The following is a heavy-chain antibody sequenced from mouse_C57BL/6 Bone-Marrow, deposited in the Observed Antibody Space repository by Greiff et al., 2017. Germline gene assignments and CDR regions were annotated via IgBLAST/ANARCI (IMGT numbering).Heavy chain of an antibody. V-gene: IGHV1-55*01. CDR3: GRRLTDY. CDR2: IYPGSGST. Sequence: VQLQQPGAELVKPGASVKMSCKASGYTFTGYWITWVKQRPGQGLEWIGDIYPGSGSTKYDEKFQSKATLTVDTSSSTAYMQLSSLTSEDSAVXYCGRRLTDYWGQGTAVTVSS. J-gene: IGHJ4*01. CDR1: GYTFTGYW.